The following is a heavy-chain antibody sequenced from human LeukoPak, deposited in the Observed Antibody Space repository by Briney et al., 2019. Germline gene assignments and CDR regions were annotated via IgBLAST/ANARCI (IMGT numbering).Heavy chain of an antibody. J-gene: IGHJ4*02. CDR1: GFSFSSYS. CDR2: ISTTSGNI. Sequence: GGSLRLSCAASGFSFSSYSMNWVRQAPGKGLEWVAAISTTSGNIYYADSVKGRFTISRDNAKNSLYLQMNSLRVEDTALYYCARRAPSHDFDDWGQGTLVTVSS. CDR3: ARRAPSHDFDD. V-gene: IGHV3-21*01.